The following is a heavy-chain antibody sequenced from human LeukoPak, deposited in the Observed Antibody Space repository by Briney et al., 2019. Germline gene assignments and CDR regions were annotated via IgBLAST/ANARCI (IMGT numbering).Heavy chain of an antibody. CDR2: ISGSGGST. CDR1: GFTFSSYA. D-gene: IGHD3-22*01. CDR3: AKAAKLTYYYDSSGYYQLDY. V-gene: IGHV3-23*01. Sequence: GGSLRLSCAASGFTFSSYAMSWVRQAPGKGLEWVSAISGSGGSTYYADSVKGRFTISRDNSKNTLYLQMNSLRAEDTAVYYCAKAAKLTYYYDSSGYYQLDYWGQGTLVTVSS. J-gene: IGHJ4*02.